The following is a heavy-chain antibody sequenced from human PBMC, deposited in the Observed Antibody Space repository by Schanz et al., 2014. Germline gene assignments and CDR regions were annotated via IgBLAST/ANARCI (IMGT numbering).Heavy chain of an antibody. J-gene: IGHJ4*02. CDR1: GGTFSSYT. Sequence: QLQLVQSGAEVKKPGSSVKVSCKLSGGTFSSYTISWMRQAPGQGLEWMGWMNPDSGNTGYAQKFQGRVTMTRNTSISTAYMELSSLRSDDTAVYYCARGGYSSGWYDRDIAHFDYWGQGTLVTVSS. CDR3: ARGGYSSGWYDRDIAHFDY. V-gene: IGHV1-8*01. CDR2: MNPDSGNT. D-gene: IGHD6-19*01.